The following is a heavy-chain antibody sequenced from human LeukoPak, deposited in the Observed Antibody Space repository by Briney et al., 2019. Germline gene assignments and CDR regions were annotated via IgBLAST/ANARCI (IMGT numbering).Heavy chain of an antibody. CDR2: FYPGDSDT. CDR3: ARLLYYDSSGDYPVGGNYCDY. J-gene: IGHJ4*02. V-gene: IGHV5-51*01. D-gene: IGHD3-22*01. Sequence: GESLKISCKGPGYSFTSYWIGWVRQMPGKGLEWMGIFYPGDSDTRYSPSFQGQVTFSADTSISTASLQWTSLTASDTAMYYCARLLYYDSSGDYPVGGNYCDYWGQGTLVTVSS. CDR1: GYSFTSYW.